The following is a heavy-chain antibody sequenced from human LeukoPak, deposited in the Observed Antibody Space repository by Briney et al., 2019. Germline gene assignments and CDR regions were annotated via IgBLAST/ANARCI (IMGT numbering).Heavy chain of an antibody. CDR3: AKEFRQMTNFDY. V-gene: IGHV3-30*18. Sequence: PGGSLRLSCAASGFTFSSHSMNWVRQAPGKGLEWVAVISYDGSNKYYADSVKGRFAISRDKSKSTLNLQMNSLRAEDTAVYYCAKEFRQMTNFDYWGQGTLVTVSS. J-gene: IGHJ4*02. CDR2: ISYDGSNK. D-gene: IGHD5-24*01. CDR1: GFTFSSHS.